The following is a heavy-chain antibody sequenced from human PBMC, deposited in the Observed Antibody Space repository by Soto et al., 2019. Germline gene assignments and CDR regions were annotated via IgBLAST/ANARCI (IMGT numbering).Heavy chain of an antibody. J-gene: IGHJ1*01. D-gene: IGHD1-1*01. CDR2: MNQDGSEK. CDR3: VRDGSTTLLGQSYQF. CDR1: GFAINIFW. Sequence: EVHLVESGGGLVQPGDSLSLSCAASGFAINIFWMSWLRQAPGKGLEWVANMNQDGSEKYYVDSVKGRFRIYRDNAKNSVYLQMDGLSVEDTAVYYCVRDGSTTLLGQSYQFWGQGTLVTVSA. V-gene: IGHV3-7*01.